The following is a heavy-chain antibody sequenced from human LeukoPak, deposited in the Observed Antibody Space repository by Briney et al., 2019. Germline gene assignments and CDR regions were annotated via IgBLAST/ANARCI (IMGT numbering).Heavy chain of an antibody. CDR1: GGSISSYY. V-gene: IGHV4-59*12. CDR2: IYYSGST. Sequence: SETLSLTCTVSGGSISSYYWSWIRQPPGKGLEWIGYIYYSGSTNYNPSLKSRVTISVDTSKNQFSLKLSSVTAADTAVYYCARDFPLYYDIGGGWGQGTLVTVSS. J-gene: IGHJ4*02. D-gene: IGHD3-22*01. CDR3: ARDFPLYYDIGGG.